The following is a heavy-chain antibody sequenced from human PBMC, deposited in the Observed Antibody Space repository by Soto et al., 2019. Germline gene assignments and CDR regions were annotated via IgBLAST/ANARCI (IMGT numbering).Heavy chain of an antibody. J-gene: IGHJ2*01. CDR3: ARGQGGTQYFDL. CDR1: SGSMSSHY. Sequence: SETLSLTCTVSSGSMSSHYWSWIRQTPGKGLEWIAYIYYSGSANYNPSLRSRVTLAVDTSKNQFSLKLNSVTAADTAVYYCARGQGGTQYFDLWGPGTLVTGSS. CDR2: IYYSGSA. V-gene: IGHV4-59*11. D-gene: IGHD1-7*01.